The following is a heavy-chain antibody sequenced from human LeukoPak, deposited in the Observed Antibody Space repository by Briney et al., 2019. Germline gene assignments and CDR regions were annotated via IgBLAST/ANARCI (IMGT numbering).Heavy chain of an antibody. CDR3: ARGASGSYYVDY. Sequence: HPGGSLRLSCAASGFTFSSYWMHGVRQAPGKGLVWVSRVNTDESRTNYADSVKGRFTISRDNAKNTVYLQMNSLRAEDTAVYYCARGASGSYYVDYWGQGTLVTVSS. CDR2: VNTDESRT. D-gene: IGHD1-26*01. J-gene: IGHJ4*02. V-gene: IGHV3-74*01. CDR1: GFTFSSYW.